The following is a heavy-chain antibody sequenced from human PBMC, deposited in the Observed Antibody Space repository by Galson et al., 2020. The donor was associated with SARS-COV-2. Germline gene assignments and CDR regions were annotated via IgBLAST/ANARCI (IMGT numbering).Heavy chain of an antibody. D-gene: IGHD3-22*01. J-gene: IGHJ3*02. CDR1: GFTFSSYE. V-gene: IGHV3-48*03. CDR3: AGRDYYDSSGYWADAFDI. CDR2: ISSSGSTI. Sequence: GGSLRLSCAASGFTFSSYEMNWVRQAPGKGLEWVSYISSSGSTIYYADSVKGRFTISRDNAKNSLYLQMNSLRAEDTAVYYCAGRDYYDSSGYWADAFDIWGQGTMVTVSS.